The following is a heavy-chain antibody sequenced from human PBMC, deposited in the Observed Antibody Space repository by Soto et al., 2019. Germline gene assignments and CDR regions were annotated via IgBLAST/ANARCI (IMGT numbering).Heavy chain of an antibody. CDR3: ASRTPTGTTSGDDAFDI. CDR1: GGSISSSSYY. V-gene: IGHV4-39*01. Sequence: ASETLSLTCTVSGGSISSSSYYWGWIRQPPGKGLEWIGSIYYSGSTYYNPSLKSRVTISVDTPKNQFSLKLSSVTAADTAVYYCASRTPTGTTSGDDAFDIWGQGTMVTVSS. J-gene: IGHJ3*02. CDR2: IYYSGST. D-gene: IGHD1-1*01.